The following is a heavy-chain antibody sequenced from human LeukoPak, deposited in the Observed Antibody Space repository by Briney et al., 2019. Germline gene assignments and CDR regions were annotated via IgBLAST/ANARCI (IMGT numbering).Heavy chain of an antibody. CDR3: ASGRPSYYYDSIGIRFDP. J-gene: IGHJ5*02. V-gene: IGHV4-38-2*02. CDR1: GYSISSGYY. D-gene: IGHD3-22*01. Sequence: KASETLSLTCTVSGYSISSGYYWGWIRQPPGKGLEWIGRIYHSGSTYYNPSLKSRVTISVDTSKNQFSLKLSSVTAADTAVYYCASGRPSYYYDSIGIRFDPWGQGTLVTVSS. CDR2: IYHSGST.